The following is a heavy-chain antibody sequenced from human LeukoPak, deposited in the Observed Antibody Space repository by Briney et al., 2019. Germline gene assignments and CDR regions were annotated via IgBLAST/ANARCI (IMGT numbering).Heavy chain of an antibody. CDR2: ISGRGASK. V-gene: IGHV3-23*01. CDR1: GLTFNNYA. Sequence: GGSLRLSCAVSGLTFNNYAMSWVRQAPGKGLEWVSGISGRGASKYYADSVKGRYTISRDNSKNTLYLQMNSLRAEDTAVYYCANWGLRGYSYGSDYWGQGTLVTVSS. D-gene: IGHD5-18*01. J-gene: IGHJ4*02. CDR3: ANWGLRGYSYGSDY.